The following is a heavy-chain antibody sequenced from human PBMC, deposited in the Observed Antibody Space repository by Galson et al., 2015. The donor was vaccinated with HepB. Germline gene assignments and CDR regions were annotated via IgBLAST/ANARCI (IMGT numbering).Heavy chain of an antibody. CDR2: ISADGIST. D-gene: IGHD3-10*01. CDR1: RFTFSRLA. V-gene: IGHV3-23*01. CDR3: AKDSTYGSGSYIGY. J-gene: IGHJ4*02. Sequence: SLRLSCAASRFTFSRLAISWVRQAPGKGLDWVSAISADGISTHYADSVKGRFTISRDNAKKSLYLQMNSLRAEDTALYYCAKDSTYGSGSYIGYWGQGTLVTVSS.